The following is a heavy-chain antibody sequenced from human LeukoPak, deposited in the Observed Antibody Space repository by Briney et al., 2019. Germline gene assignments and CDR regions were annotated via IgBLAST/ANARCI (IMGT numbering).Heavy chain of an antibody. V-gene: IGHV3-48*01. Sequence: GGSLRLSGPPSEFTLTIFALNWARKAPGRGRGGVYSFIARSGITYYADSVQGRFTISRDNAQESVFLQMNSLRADDTAVYYCARTYDFGRGPPGDAFDNWGPGTLVTVSS. CDR3: ARTYDFGRGPPGDAFDN. D-gene: IGHD3-3*01. CDR2: FIARSGIT. J-gene: IGHJ3*02. CDR1: EFTLTIFA.